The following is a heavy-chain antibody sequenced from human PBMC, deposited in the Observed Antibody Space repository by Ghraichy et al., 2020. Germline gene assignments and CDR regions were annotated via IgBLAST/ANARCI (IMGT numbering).Heavy chain of an antibody. V-gene: IGHV3-73*01. Sequence: GGSLRLSCAASGLTFSVSAIHWVRQASGKGLEWVGGIRAKANNYSTEYAASMKGRITISRDDSTNTAYLHMNSLEIEDTAVYYCARHVNDSPPFDYWGQGSLLIVSS. CDR2: IRAKANNYST. D-gene: IGHD3-22*01. CDR3: ARHVNDSPPFDY. CDR1: GLTFSVSA. J-gene: IGHJ4*02.